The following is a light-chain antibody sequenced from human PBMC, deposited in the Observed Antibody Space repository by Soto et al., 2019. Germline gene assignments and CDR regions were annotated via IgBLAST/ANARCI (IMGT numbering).Light chain of an antibody. J-gene: IGKJ1*01. CDR2: WAS. V-gene: IGKV4-1*01. Sequence: DIVMTQSPDSLAVSLGERATINCKSSQRILHSSNKKNSLAWYRQKPGQPPELLIYWASTRESGVPDRFSGSGSGTDFTLTISSLQAEDVAVYYCQHYYAAPRTFGQGTKVEIK. CDR3: QHYYAAPRT. CDR1: QRILHSSNKKNS.